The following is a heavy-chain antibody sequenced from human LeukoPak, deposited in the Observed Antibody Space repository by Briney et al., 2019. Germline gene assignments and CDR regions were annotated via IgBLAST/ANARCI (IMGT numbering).Heavy chain of an antibody. CDR1: GGSISSYY. D-gene: IGHD3-22*01. CDR2: IYYSGST. V-gene: IGHV4-59*01. CDR3: ARGVRNYYDSSGPSAFDI. Sequence: PSETLSLTCTVSGGSISSYYWSWIRQPPGKGLEWIGHIYYSGSTNYNPSLKSRVTISVDTSKNQFSLKLSSMTAADTAVYYCARGVRNYYDSSGPSAFDIWGQGTMVTVSS. J-gene: IGHJ3*02.